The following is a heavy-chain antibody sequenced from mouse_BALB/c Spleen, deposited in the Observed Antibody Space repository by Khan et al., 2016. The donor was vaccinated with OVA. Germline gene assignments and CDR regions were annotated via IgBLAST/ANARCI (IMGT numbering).Heavy chain of an antibody. D-gene: IGHD2-1*01. CDR3: ARWGVNYPSYAMDY. CDR1: GYTFTSYY. CDR2: IYPGNVNT. V-gene: IGHV1S56*01. J-gene: IGHJ4*01. Sequence: QVQLQQSGPELVKPGASVRISCKASGYTFTSYYIHWVKQRPGQGLEWIGWIYPGNVNTDYNEKLKGKATLTADKSSSTAYMQLSSLTYEDSAVYFCARWGVNYPSYAMDYWGQGTSVTVSS.